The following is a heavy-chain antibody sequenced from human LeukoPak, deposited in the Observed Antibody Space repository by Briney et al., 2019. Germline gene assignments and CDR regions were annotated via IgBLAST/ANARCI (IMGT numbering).Heavy chain of an antibody. CDR3: VRETAWYFDL. CDR1: GGSISSSSYY. Sequence: LSLTCTVSGGSISSSSYYRGWIRQAPGRGLEWVSYISPTSDIIHYADSVKGRFTISRDNAKNSLYLQMNSLRAEDTAVYYCVRETAWYFDLWGRGTLVTVSS. CDR2: ISPTSDII. V-gene: IGHV3-11*01. J-gene: IGHJ2*01.